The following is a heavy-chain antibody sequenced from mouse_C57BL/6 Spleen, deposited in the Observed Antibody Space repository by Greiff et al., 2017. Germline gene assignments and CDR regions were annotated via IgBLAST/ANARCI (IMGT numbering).Heavy chain of an antibody. D-gene: IGHD1-1*01. CDR3: TRSLITTVEDWYFDV. Sequence: EVKLVESGGGLVQPGGSMKLSCVASGFTFSNYWMNWVRQSPEKGLEWVAQIRLKSDNYATHYAESVKGRFTISRDDSKSSVYLQMNNLRAEDTGIYYCTRSLITTVEDWYFDVWGTGTTVTVSS. CDR2: IRLKSDNYAT. J-gene: IGHJ1*03. V-gene: IGHV6-3*01. CDR1: GFTFSNYW.